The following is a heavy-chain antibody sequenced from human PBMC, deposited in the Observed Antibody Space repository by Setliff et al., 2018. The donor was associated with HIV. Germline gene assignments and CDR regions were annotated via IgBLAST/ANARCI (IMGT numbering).Heavy chain of an antibody. D-gene: IGHD5-18*01. V-gene: IGHV4-39*07. CDR3: ARAIQLWLGPDY. J-gene: IGHJ4*02. CDR2: VYYSGST. CDR1: GASITRGGDF. Sequence: SETLSLTCSVSGASITRGGDFWSWIRQPPGKGLEWIGYVYYSGSTYYNPSLKSRVTISVDTSKNQFSLKLSSVTAADTAVYYCARAIQLWLGPDYWGQGTLVTVSS.